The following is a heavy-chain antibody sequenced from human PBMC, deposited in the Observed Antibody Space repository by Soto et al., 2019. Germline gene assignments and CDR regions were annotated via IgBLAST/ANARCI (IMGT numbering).Heavy chain of an antibody. D-gene: IGHD2-8*01. CDR3: ARGYCTATICDPWFDT. V-gene: IGHV5-51*01. Sequence: GESLKISCQGSGYAFSSYWIAWVRQMPGKGLEWMGIIYPGDSDTRYSPSFQGQVTISVDKSITTAYLQWSSLRAPDTAMYYCARGYCTATICDPWFDTWGQGTLVTVSS. CDR2: IYPGDSDT. CDR1: GYAFSSYW. J-gene: IGHJ5*02.